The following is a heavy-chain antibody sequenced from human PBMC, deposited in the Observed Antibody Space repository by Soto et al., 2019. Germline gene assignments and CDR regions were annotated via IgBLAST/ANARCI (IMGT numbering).Heavy chain of an antibody. J-gene: IGHJ6*03. D-gene: IGHD2-2*01. V-gene: IGHV3-66*01. Sequence: GGSLRLSCAASGFTVSSNYMSWVRQAPGKGLEWVSVIYSGGSTYYADSVKGRFTISRDNSKNTLYLQMNSLRAEDTAVYYCASLYCSSTSCYVEKGDYYYYYYMDVWGKGTTVTVSS. CDR1: GFTVSSNY. CDR3: ASLYCSSTSCYVEKGDYYYYYYMDV. CDR2: IYSGGST.